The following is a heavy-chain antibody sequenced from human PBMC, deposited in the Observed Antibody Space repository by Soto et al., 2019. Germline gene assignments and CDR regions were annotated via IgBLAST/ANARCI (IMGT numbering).Heavy chain of an antibody. CDR3: ARAMVRGVPNYYYYGMDV. Sequence: GGSLRLSCAASGFTVSANHMSWVRQAPGEGLEWVSLIHTDGNTYYADSVKGRFTISRDNSKNTLYLQMNSLRAEDTAVYYCARAMVRGVPNYYYYGMDVWGQGTTVTVSS. CDR1: GFTVSANH. CDR2: IHTDGNT. D-gene: IGHD3-10*01. V-gene: IGHV3-66*01. J-gene: IGHJ6*02.